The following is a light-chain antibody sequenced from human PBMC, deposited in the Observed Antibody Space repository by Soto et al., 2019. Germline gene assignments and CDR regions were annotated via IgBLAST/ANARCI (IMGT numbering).Light chain of an antibody. V-gene: IGKV1-33*01. CDR1: QDITNY. J-gene: IGKJ5*01. CDR2: DGS. CDR3: QQFDSLQVT. Sequence: DIQMTQSPSSLSASVGDRVTITCQASQDITNYLNWYQQKPGKAPRLLVYDGSNLDTGVPSRFSGSGSGTPSSFTISSQHPEDIATYYCQQFDSLQVTFGQGTRLEI.